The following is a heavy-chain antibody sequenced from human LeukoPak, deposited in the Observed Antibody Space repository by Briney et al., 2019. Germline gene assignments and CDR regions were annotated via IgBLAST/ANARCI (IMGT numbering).Heavy chain of an antibody. D-gene: IGHD2-15*01. CDR2: SYYSGKA. CDR1: GGSISSSSSY. J-gene: IGHJ4*02. CDR3: ARLECSGGTCYSGTFDY. Sequence: SETLSLTCAVSGGSISSSSSYWGWIRQPPGKWLEWIGSSYYSGKAYYNPSLKSRVTISVDKSKKQFSLKVSSVTAADAAVYFCARLECSGGTCYSGTFDYWGQGTLVTVSS. V-gene: IGHV4-39*01.